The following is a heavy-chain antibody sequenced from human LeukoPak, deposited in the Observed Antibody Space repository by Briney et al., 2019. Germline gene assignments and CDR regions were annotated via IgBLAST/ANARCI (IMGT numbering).Heavy chain of an antibody. Sequence: GGSLRLSCAASGFTFSSYAMSWVRQAPGKGLEWVSAISGSGGSTYYADSVKGRFTISRDSSKNTLYLQMNSLRAEDTAVYYCATNDLGYCSSTSCPDYWGQGTLVTVSS. CDR3: ATNDLGYCSSTSCPDY. D-gene: IGHD2-2*01. V-gene: IGHV3-23*01. CDR1: GFTFSSYA. J-gene: IGHJ4*02. CDR2: ISGSGGST.